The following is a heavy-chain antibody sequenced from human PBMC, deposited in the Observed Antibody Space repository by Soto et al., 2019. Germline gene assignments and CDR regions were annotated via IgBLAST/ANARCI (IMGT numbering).Heavy chain of an antibody. V-gene: IGHV4-30-2*01. CDR1: GGSISSGGYS. D-gene: IGHD2-2*01. CDR2: IYHSGST. J-gene: IGHJ6*02. Sequence: LSLTCAVSGGSISSGGYSWSWIRQPPGKGLEWIGYIYHSGSTYYNPSLKSRVTISVDRSKNQFSLKLSSVTAADTAVYYCASGTCSSTSCPRWGYYYYGMDVWGQGTTVTVSS. CDR3: ASGTCSSTSCPRWGYYYYGMDV.